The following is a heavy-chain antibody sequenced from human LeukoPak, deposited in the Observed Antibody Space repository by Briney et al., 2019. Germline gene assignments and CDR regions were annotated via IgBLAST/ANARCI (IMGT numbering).Heavy chain of an antibody. V-gene: IGHV3-53*01. D-gene: IGHD6-13*01. Sequence: GGSLRLSCAASGFTVSSNYMSWVRQAPGKGLEWVSVIYSGGSTYYADSVKGRFTISRDDSKNTLYLQMNSLRAEDTAVYYCARGGESIAAATYFDYWGQGTLVTVSS. CDR2: IYSGGST. CDR1: GFTVSSNY. CDR3: ARGGESIAAATYFDY. J-gene: IGHJ4*02.